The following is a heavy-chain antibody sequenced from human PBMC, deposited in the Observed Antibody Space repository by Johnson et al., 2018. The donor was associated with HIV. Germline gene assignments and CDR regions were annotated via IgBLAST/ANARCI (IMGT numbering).Heavy chain of an antibody. J-gene: IGHJ3*02. CDR2: INWNGGNT. CDR3: GRATHYYDSGVYRGDGFDI. V-gene: IGHV3-20*04. D-gene: IGHD3-22*01. Sequence: VQLVESGGGVVQPGRSLRLSCAATGFTFNSYAMHWVRQPPGKGLEWVSGINWNGGNTGYVDSVKGRFTISRDNAKNSLYLQMNSLRAEDTALYYCGRATHYYDSGVYRGDGFDIWGQGTMVIVSS. CDR1: GFTFNSYA.